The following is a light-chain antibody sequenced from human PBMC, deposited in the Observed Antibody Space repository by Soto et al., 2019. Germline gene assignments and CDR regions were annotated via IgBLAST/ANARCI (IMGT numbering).Light chain of an antibody. CDR3: QQSHSTPYT. CDR1: QSIDTY. Sequence: DIQMTQSPSSLSASFGDRVTLTCRASQSIDTYLNWYQQKPGTAPKLLMYAASTLHSGVPSRFSGSRSATDFTLTISSLQREDLATYFCQQSHSTPYTCGQGSELDI. CDR2: AAS. V-gene: IGKV1-39*01. J-gene: IGKJ2*01.